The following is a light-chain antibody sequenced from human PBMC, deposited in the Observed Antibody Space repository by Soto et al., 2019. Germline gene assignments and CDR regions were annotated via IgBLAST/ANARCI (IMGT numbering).Light chain of an antibody. CDR3: QQYAASPLT. J-gene: IGKJ1*01. CDR1: QSVGRNY. CDR2: TAT. V-gene: IGKV3-20*01. Sequence: EIVLTQSPGTLSLSPGERATISCRASQSVGRNYVAWYQQKPGQAPRLLVYTATRRATGIPDTFSGSGSGTDFTLTISRLEPEDFAVYYCQQYAASPLTFGQGTKVEVK.